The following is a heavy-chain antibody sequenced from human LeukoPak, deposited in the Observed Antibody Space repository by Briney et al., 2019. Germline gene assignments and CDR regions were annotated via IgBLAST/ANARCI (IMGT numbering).Heavy chain of an antibody. CDR2: IHPNGRDT. J-gene: IGHJ4*02. Sequence: ASVKVSCKASGYSFTDHHILWVRQAPGQGLEWMGWIHPNGRDTKYAQKFQGRMTMTTDTSITTAYMELNRVTSDDTAIYYCSVHYGPGPVWGQGTLVTASS. V-gene: IGHV1-2*02. CDR3: SVHYGPGPV. D-gene: IGHD3-10*01. CDR1: GYSFTDHH.